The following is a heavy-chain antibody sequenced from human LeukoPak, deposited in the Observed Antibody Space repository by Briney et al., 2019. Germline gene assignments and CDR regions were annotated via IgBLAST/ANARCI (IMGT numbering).Heavy chain of an antibody. CDR3: AKSRGSYWVPEFDY. CDR1: GFTFSNYA. Sequence: GGSLSRACAASGFTFSNYAMSWVRQAPRKGLEWVSNISGRGDSTNYADSVKGRFTISRDNSKNTLYLQMNSLRAEDTAIYYCAKSRGSYWVPEFDYWGQGTLVTVSS. V-gene: IGHV3-23*01. J-gene: IGHJ4*02. D-gene: IGHD1-26*01. CDR2: ISGRGDST.